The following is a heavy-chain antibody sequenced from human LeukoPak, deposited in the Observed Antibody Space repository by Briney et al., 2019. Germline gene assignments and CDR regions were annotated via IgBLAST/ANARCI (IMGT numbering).Heavy chain of an antibody. J-gene: IGHJ4*02. CDR2: ISSSSSTI. V-gene: IGHV3-48*01. CDR1: GFTFSSYG. D-gene: IGHD3-9*01. Sequence: PGGSLRLSCAASGFTFSSYGMNWVRQATGKGLEWVSYISSSSSTIYYADSVKGRFTISRDNAKNSLYLQMNSLRAEDTAVYYCASTGGRYFDWLFWVAPFGHWGQGTLVTVSS. CDR3: ASTGGRYFDWLFWVAPFGH.